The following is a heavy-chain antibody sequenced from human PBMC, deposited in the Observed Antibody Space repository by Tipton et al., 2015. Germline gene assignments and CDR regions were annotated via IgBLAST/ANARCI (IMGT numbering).Heavy chain of an antibody. CDR3: ASGPWELDY. D-gene: IGHD1-26*01. J-gene: IGHJ4*02. Sequence: SLRLSCAASGLALSGYAMSWVRQAPGKGLEWVSSIGGSGDSIYYADSVKGRFTISRDNSKNTLYLQMNSLRAEDTAVYYCASGPWELDYWGQGILVTVSS. V-gene: IGHV3-23*01. CDR2: IGGSGDSI. CDR1: GLALSGYA.